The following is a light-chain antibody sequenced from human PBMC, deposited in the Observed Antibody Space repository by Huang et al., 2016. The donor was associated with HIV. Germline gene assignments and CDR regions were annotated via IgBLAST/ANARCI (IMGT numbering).Light chain of an antibody. Sequence: DIVMTQSPGSLTVSLGERASINCTSSQPRFSTANNKSYLSWDQQKPRQPPKALIYWASTRESGVPERCSGSGSGADFTLTISSVQAEDVALYYCQQYYSASITFGQGTRVEI. CDR2: WAS. V-gene: IGKV4-1*01. CDR3: QQYYSASIT. CDR1: QPRFSTANNKSY. J-gene: IGKJ5*01.